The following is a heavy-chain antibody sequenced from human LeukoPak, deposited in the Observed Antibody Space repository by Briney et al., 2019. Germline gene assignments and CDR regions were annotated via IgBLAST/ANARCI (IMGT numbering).Heavy chain of an antibody. CDR3: AIMIAADVTTGGDDFDY. D-gene: IGHD6-13*01. CDR2: FYSGVNT. J-gene: IGHJ4*02. CDR1: GFTVSRNY. Sequence: GGSLRLSYAASGFTVSRNYMSWLRQAPGKGLEWVSVFYSGVNTYYADSVKGRFTISRDNSKNTMYLQMNSLSAEDTAVYYCAIMIAADVTTGGDDFDYWGQGIQVTVSS. V-gene: IGHV3-53*01.